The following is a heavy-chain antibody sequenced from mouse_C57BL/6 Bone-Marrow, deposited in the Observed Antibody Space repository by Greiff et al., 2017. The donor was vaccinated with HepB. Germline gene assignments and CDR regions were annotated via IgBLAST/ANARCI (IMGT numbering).Heavy chain of an antibody. CDR2: IRNKANGYTT. J-gene: IGHJ4*01. CDR1: GFTFTDYY. CDR3: ARYMGAMDY. V-gene: IGHV7-3*01. Sequence: EVKLVESGGGLVQPGGSLSLSCAASGFTFTDYYMSWVRQPPGKALEWLGFIRNKANGYTTEYSASVQGRFTISRDNSQSILYLQMHALRAEDSATYYCARYMGAMDYWGQGTSVTVSS.